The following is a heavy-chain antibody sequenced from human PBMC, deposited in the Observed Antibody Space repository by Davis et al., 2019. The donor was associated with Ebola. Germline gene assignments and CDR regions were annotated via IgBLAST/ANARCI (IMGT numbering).Heavy chain of an antibody. CDR2: INHSGST. J-gene: IGHJ6*02. CDR1: GGSFSGYY. CDR3: ARPGYSYGAVNYGMDV. Sequence: PSETLSLTCAVYGGSFSGYYWSWIRQPPGKGLEWIGEINHSGSTNYNPSLKSRVTISVDTSKNQFSLKLSSVTAADTAVYYCARPGYSYGAVNYGMDVWGQGTTVTVSS. V-gene: IGHV4-34*01. D-gene: IGHD5-18*01.